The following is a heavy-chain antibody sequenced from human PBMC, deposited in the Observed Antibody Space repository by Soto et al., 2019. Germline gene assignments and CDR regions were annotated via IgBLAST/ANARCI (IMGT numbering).Heavy chain of an antibody. CDR2: IYTSGST. CDR3: AGGNIRQQLVKYYYYYYGMDV. V-gene: IGHV4-4*07. D-gene: IGHD6-13*01. J-gene: IGHJ6*02. CDR1: GGSISSYY. Sequence: SETLSLTCTVSGGSISSYYWSWIRQPAGKGLEWIGRIYTSGSTNYNPSLKSRVTMSADTSKNQFSLKLSSVTAADTAVYYCAGGNIRQQLVKYYYYYYGMDVWGQGTTVTVSS.